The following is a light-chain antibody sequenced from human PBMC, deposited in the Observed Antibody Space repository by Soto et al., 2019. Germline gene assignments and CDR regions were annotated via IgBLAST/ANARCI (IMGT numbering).Light chain of an antibody. J-gene: IGKJ4*01. CDR2: GAS. V-gene: IGKV3-15*01. CDR1: PTVSSN. CDR3: QQYNNWPLT. Sequence: EVVMTQSPATLSMSPGERATLSCRASPTVSSNLAWYQQKPGQTPRLLIYGASTRAPGIPARFSGSGSGTDFTLTISSLQSEDFAVYYCQQYNNWPLTFGGGTKVEIK.